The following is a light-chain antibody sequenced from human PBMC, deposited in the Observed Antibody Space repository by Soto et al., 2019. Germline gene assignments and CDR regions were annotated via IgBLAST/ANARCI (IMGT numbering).Light chain of an antibody. CDR3: SSFTTSHNQV. J-gene: IGLJ1*01. CDR1: SSDVGGFDY. V-gene: IGLV2-14*03. CDR2: DVN. Sequence: QSVLTQPASVSGSPGQSITISCTGTSSDVGGFDYVAWYQHFSGKVPKLIISDVNNRPSGISSRFSGSKSGNTASLTISRLQAEDEADYYCSSFTTSHNQVFGTGTKLTVL.